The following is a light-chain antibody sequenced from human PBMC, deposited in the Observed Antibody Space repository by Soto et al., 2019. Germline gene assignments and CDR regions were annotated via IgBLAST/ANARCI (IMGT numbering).Light chain of an antibody. J-gene: IGKJ1*01. CDR2: GTS. CDR3: HQYGTSPT. CDR1: ESVHSSY. V-gene: IGKV3-20*01. Sequence: EIVLTQSPGTLSLSPGERATLSCRASESVHSSYLAWYQQKPGLAPRLLIYGTSNRATGIPDRFRGSGSGTAFTLTLSLLHPHFFLLYYFHQYGTSPTFGHGTKVPIK.